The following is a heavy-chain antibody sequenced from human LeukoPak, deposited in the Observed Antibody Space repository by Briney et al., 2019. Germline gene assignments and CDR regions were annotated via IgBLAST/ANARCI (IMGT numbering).Heavy chain of an antibody. D-gene: IGHD5-24*01. Sequence: ASVKVSCKASGGTLSSYAISWVRQAPGQGLEWMGGIIPIFGTANYAQKFQGRVTITADESTSTAYMELSSLRSEDTAVYYCAVKVEMATILDYWGQGTLVTVSS. CDR2: IIPIFGTA. CDR1: GGTLSSYA. J-gene: IGHJ4*02. V-gene: IGHV1-69*13. CDR3: AVKVEMATILDY.